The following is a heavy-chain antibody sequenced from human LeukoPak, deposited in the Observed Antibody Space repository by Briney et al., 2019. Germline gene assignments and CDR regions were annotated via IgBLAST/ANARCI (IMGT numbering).Heavy chain of an antibody. CDR3: AKAYCTGGSCYGRYYYGMDV. J-gene: IGHJ6*02. CDR2: IWYDGSNK. CDR1: GFTFSSYG. V-gene: IGHV3-33*06. D-gene: IGHD2-15*01. Sequence: GRSLRLSCAASGFTFSSYGMHWVRQAPGKGLEWVAVIWYDGSNKYYADSVKGRFTISRDNSKNTLYLQMDSLRPEDTAVFYCAKAYCTGGSCYGRYYYGMDVWGQGTTVTVSS.